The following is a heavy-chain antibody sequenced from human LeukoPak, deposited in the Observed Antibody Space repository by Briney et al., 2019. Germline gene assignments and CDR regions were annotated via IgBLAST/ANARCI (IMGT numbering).Heavy chain of an antibody. CDR1: GFTFSSYW. CDR3: ARAGVFHGFDI. V-gene: IGHV3-74*01. D-gene: IGHD3-16*01. Sequence: PPGGSLRLSCAASGFTFSSYWMHWVRQAPGKGLVWVSRINSDGSDSIYADSVKGRFTVSRDNAENTVYLQMHSLRAEDTALYYCARAGVFHGFDIWGQGTMVAVSS. CDR2: INSDGSDS. J-gene: IGHJ3*02.